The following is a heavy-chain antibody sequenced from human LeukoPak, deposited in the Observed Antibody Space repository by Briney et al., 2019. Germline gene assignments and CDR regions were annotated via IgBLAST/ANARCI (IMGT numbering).Heavy chain of an antibody. Sequence: PGGSLRLSCAASGFTFSSFWMHWVRQAPGKGLVWVSRINTDGNDATYADSVKGRFTISRENAKRTLYLQMKSLRAEDTGVFYCARGGKLEPTALASWGQGTLVTVSS. CDR1: GFTFSSFW. D-gene: IGHD2-2*01. V-gene: IGHV3-74*01. CDR2: INTDGNDA. J-gene: IGHJ4*02. CDR3: ARGGKLEPTALAS.